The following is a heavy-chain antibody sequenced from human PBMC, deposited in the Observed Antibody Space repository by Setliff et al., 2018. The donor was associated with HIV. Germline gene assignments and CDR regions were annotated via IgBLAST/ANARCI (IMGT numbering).Heavy chain of an antibody. CDR2: INTNTGNP. CDR1: GYSFTAYH. Sequence: VASVKVSCKASGYSFTAYHMHWVRQAPGQGLEWMGWINTNTGNPTYAQGFTGRFVFSLDTSVSTTYLQISSLKAEDTAVYYCARGYCSGGTCYAGLFDYWGRGTLVTVSS. V-gene: IGHV7-4-1*02. J-gene: IGHJ4*02. D-gene: IGHD2-15*01. CDR3: ARGYCSGGTCYAGLFDY.